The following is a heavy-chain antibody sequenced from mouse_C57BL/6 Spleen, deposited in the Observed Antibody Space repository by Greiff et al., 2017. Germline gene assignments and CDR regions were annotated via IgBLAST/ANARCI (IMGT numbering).Heavy chain of an antibody. V-gene: IGHV5-9*01. D-gene: IGHD2-3*01. J-gene: IGHJ3*01. CDR3: ARHFDGPFAY. CDR2: ISGGGGNT. CDR1: GFTFSSYT. Sequence: EVKLMESGGGLVKPGGSLKLSCAASGFTFSSYTMSWVRQTPEKRLEWVATISGGGGNTYYPDSVKGRFTISRDNAKNTLYLQMSSLRSEDTALYYCARHFDGPFAYWGQGTLVTVSA.